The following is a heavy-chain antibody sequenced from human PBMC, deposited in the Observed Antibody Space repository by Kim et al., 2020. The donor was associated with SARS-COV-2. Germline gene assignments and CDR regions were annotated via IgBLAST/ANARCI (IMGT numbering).Heavy chain of an antibody. J-gene: IGHJ1*01. V-gene: IGHV4-4*07. CDR3: ARGSNWFREYFQH. CDR2: IDFSGNT. CDR1: GGSFSNYY. Sequence: SETLSLTCTVSGGSFSNYYWTWIRQPAGKGPEWIGRIDFSGNTNYNPSLNSRVTMSVDTSKNQFSLTLNSVTAADTAVYYCARGSNWFREYFQHWGQGTLVTVSS. D-gene: IGHD6-13*01.